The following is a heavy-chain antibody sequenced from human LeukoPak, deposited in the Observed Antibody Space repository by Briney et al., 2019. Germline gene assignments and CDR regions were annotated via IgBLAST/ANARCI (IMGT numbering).Heavy chain of an antibody. CDR2: TYYSGNT. J-gene: IGHJ4*02. V-gene: IGHV4-59*01. Sequence: TSETLSLTCTVSGVSISSYYWSWIRQPPGKGLEWIGYTYYSGNTNYNPSLNSRVTISVDTSKNQFSLRLTSVTAADTAVYYCARATVVTRFDSWGQGTLLTVSS. CDR1: GVSISSYY. D-gene: IGHD2-21*02. CDR3: ARATVVTRFDS.